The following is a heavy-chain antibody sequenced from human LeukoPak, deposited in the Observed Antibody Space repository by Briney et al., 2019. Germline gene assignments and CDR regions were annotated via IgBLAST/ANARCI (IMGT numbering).Heavy chain of an antibody. CDR1: GYTFTNYD. Sequence: ASVKVSCRASGYTFTNYDINWVRQATGQGLEWMGWMNPNSGNTGYAQKFQGRVTMTRNTSISTAYMELSSLRSEDTAVYYCARGPPFTMVRGLIYYWGQGTLVTVSS. CDR3: ARGPPFTMVRGLIYY. CDR2: MNPNSGNT. D-gene: IGHD3-10*01. J-gene: IGHJ4*02. V-gene: IGHV1-8*01.